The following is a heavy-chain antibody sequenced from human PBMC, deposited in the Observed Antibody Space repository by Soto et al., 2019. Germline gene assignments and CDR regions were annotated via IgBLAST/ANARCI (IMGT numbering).Heavy chain of an antibody. CDR2: IYPGDSDT. CDR3: ARGYSFGFKAFDV. Sequence: PGESLKISCKGSGYTFNTYWIGWVRQMPGKGLEWMGIIYPGDSDTRYSPSFQGQVIISADKYVTTAFLQWSSLKASDSGIYYCARGYSFGFKAFDVWGRGTMVTVSS. V-gene: IGHV5-51*01. CDR1: GYTFNTYW. D-gene: IGHD5-12*01. J-gene: IGHJ3*01.